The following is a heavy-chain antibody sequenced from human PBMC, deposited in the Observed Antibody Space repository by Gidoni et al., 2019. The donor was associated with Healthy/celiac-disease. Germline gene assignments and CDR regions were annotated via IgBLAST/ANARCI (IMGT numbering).Heavy chain of an antibody. J-gene: IGHJ4*02. Sequence: EVQLLESGGGLVQPGGARRLSCAASGCNFSSYAMSWVRQAPGKGLEWVSAISGSGGSTYYADSVKGRFTISRDNSKNTLYLQMNSLRAEDTAVYYCAKDLGDYYDSSGSLHWGQGTLVTVSS. D-gene: IGHD3-22*01. CDR2: ISGSGGST. V-gene: IGHV3-23*01. CDR1: GCNFSSYA. CDR3: AKDLGDYYDSSGSLH.